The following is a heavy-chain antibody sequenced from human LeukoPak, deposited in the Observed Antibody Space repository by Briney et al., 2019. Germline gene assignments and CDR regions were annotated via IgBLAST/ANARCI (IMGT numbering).Heavy chain of an antibody. J-gene: IGHJ6*03. D-gene: IGHD3-9*01. CDR2: IKQDGSEK. V-gene: IGHV3-7*03. CDR3: ARAVDEGSYYYYYMDV. Sequence: PGGSLRLSCAASGFTFSSYWMSWVRQAPGKGLEWVANIKQDGSEKYYVDSVKGRFTISRDNAKNSLYLQMNSLRAEDTALYYCARAVDEGSYYYYYMDVWGKGTTVTVSS. CDR1: GFTFSSYW.